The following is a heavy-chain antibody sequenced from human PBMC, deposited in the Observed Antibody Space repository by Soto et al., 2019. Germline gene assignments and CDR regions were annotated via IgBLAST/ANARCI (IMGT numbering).Heavy chain of an antibody. D-gene: IGHD6-19*01. V-gene: IGHV1-69*04. CDR3: ARDSYSTGWYPD. J-gene: IGHJ4*02. CDR2: IFPLTDIP. CDR1: GGTFRNYP. Sequence: SVKVSCKASGGTFRNYPINWVRQAPGQGLEWMGSIFPLTDIPDYAQNFQARLTISADKSTSTAYMELSSLTSDDTAMYFCARDSYSTGWYPDWGQGTLVTVS.